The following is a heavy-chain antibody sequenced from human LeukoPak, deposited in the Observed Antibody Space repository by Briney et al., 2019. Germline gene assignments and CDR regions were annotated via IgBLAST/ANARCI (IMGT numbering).Heavy chain of an antibody. CDR2: IKSKTDGGTT. Sequence: GGSLRLSCAASGFTFSNACMSWIRQAPGKGLEWVGRIKSKTDGGTTDYAAPVKGRFTISRDDSKNTLYLQINSLKTEDTAVHYWTTAGGDFWSGYYLLRKFDYRGQGTLVTVSS. CDR1: GFTFSNAC. V-gene: IGHV3-15*01. D-gene: IGHD3-3*01. J-gene: IGHJ4*02. CDR3: TTAGGDFWSGYYLLRKFDY.